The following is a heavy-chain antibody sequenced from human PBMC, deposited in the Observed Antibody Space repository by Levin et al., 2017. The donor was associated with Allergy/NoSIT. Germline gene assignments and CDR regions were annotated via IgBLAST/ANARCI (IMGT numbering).Heavy chain of an antibody. CDR3: ARLYDTSSWYENRFDP. CDR1: GYNFLSYW. V-gene: IGHV5-51*01. J-gene: IGHJ5*02. CDR2: IYPGDSDS. Sequence: GESLKISCQASGYNFLSYWIGWVRQMPGKGLEWMGVIYPGDSDSRYSPSFQGRVTFSADKSITTTYLQWSSLKASDTAIYYCARLYDTSSWYENRFDPWGQGTLVIVSS. D-gene: IGHD6-13*01.